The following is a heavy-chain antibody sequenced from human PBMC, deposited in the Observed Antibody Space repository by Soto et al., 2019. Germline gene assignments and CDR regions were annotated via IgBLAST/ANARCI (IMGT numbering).Heavy chain of an antibody. J-gene: IGHJ4*02. Sequence: EVQLLESGGGLVQPGGSLRLSCAASGFTFSSYAMSWVRQAPGKGLEWVSAISGSGGNTYYADSVKGRFTISRDNSKNTLYLQMNSLRAEDTAVYYCAKDPSRDGYFDYWGQGTLVTVSS. D-gene: IGHD2-2*01. CDR2: ISGSGGNT. CDR1: GFTFSSYA. CDR3: AKDPSRDGYFDY. V-gene: IGHV3-23*01.